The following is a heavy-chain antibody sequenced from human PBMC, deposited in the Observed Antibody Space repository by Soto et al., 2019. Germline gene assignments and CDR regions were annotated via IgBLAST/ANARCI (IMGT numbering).Heavy chain of an antibody. D-gene: IGHD3-9*01. CDR3: ARLLTEGATFREDAFDL. J-gene: IGHJ3*01. Sequence: QIQLVQSGGGVKTPGASVKVSCTTSRYTFTSHGLAWVRQAPGQGLEWMGWISTFNGKTDYAQKFQGRVTMTADTITSTVEMELRSLRSDDTAVYFCARLLTEGATFREDAFDLWGQGTKVTVSS. CDR2: ISTFNGKT. CDR1: RYTFTSHG. V-gene: IGHV1-18*01.